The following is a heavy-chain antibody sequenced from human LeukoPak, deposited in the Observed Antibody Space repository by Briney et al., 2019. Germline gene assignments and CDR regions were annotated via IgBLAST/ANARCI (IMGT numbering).Heavy chain of an antibody. CDR3: ARWLDGYDY. CDR1: GLTLSNYG. J-gene: IGHJ4*02. Sequence: PGGSLRLSCVGSGLTLSNYGMHWVRQAPGKGLEYVSAIGSDGVSTYYADSVKGRFSISRDRSKNTLYLQMGSLRPEDTAVYFCARWLDGYDYWGQGTLVTVSS. V-gene: IGHV3-64*02. D-gene: IGHD6-19*01. CDR2: IGSDGVST.